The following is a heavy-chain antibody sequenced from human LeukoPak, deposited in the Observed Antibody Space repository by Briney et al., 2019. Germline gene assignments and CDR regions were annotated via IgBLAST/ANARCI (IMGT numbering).Heavy chain of an antibody. D-gene: IGHD4-17*01. J-gene: IGHJ4*02. Sequence: PGGSLRLSCAASGFTFSSHVMSWVRQAPGKGLEWVSAISGGGGSTYYADSVKGQSTISRDTSKNTLYLQMNSLRAEDTAVYYCAKLYNDYGDENFDYWGQGTLVTVSS. CDR3: AKLYNDYGDENFDY. V-gene: IGHV3-23*01. CDR2: ISGGGGST. CDR1: GFTFSSHV.